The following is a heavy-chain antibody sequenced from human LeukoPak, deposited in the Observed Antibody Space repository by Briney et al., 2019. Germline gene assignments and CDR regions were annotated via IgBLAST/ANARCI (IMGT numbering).Heavy chain of an antibody. Sequence: PSETLSLSCAVSGGSFSGYYWSWIRQPPGKGLEWIGEINHSGNTNYNPSLKSRVTISVDTSNNQFSLKLSSVTAADTAVYYCAREPYYYDHTGFHPRYLDSWGQGALVSVSS. CDR1: GGSFSGYY. D-gene: IGHD3-22*01. CDR2: INHSGNT. CDR3: AREPYYYDHTGFHPRYLDS. J-gene: IGHJ4*02. V-gene: IGHV4-34*01.